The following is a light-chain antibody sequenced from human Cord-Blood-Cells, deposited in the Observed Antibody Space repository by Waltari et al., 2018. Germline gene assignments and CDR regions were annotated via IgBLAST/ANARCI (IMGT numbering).Light chain of an antibody. CDR3: CSYAGSRV. Sequence: QSALTQPASVSGSPGQSITISCTGTSSDVGSYNLVSWYQQHPAKAPKHMIYEGSKRPSGVSNRFSGSMSGNTASLTISGLQAEDEADYYCCSYAGSRVFGGGTKLTVL. V-gene: IGLV2-23*01. CDR2: EGS. J-gene: IGLJ3*02. CDR1: SSDVGSYNL.